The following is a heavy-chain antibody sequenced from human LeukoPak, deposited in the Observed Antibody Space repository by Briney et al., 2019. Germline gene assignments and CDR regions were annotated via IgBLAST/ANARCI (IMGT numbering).Heavy chain of an antibody. CDR1: GHTFIGYY. CDR2: INPNSGGT. CDR3: ARDTRYSYGLFDS. D-gene: IGHD5-18*01. J-gene: IGHJ4*02. V-gene: IGHV1-2*02. Sequence: ASVKVSCKASGHTFIGYYMHWVRQAPGQGLEWMGWINPNSGGTNYAQKFQGRVTMTRDTSISTAYIELNRLRSDDTAVYYCARDTRYSYGLFDSWGQGTLVTVSS.